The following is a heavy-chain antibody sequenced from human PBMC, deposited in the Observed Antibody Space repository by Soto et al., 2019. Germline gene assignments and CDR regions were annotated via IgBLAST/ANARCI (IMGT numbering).Heavy chain of an antibody. V-gene: IGHV4-59*01. Sequence: SETLSLTCTVSGGSISSYYWSWIRQPPGKGLEWIGYIYYSGSTNYNPSLKSRVTISVDTSKNQFSLKLSSVTAADTAVYYCAREVGDFWSGTHYYGMDVWGQGTTVTVSS. CDR3: AREVGDFWSGTHYYGMDV. J-gene: IGHJ6*02. D-gene: IGHD3-3*01. CDR2: IYYSGST. CDR1: GGSISSYY.